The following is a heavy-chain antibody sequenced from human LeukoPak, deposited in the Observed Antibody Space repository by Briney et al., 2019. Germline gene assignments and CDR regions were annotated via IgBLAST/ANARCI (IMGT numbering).Heavy chain of an antibody. D-gene: IGHD2-2*03. CDR3: AKDGYCSSTSCYRGEDWFDP. CDR1: GFTFSSYA. Sequence: GGSLRLSCAASGFTFSSYAMSWVRQAPGKGLEWVSAISGSGGSTYYADSVKGRFTISRDNSKNTLYLQMNSLRAEDTAVYYCAKDGYCSSTSCYRGEDWFDPWGQGTLVTVSS. J-gene: IGHJ5*02. V-gene: IGHV3-23*01. CDR2: ISGSGGST.